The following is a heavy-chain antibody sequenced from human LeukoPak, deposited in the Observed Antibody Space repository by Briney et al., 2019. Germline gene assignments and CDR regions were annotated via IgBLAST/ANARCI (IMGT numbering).Heavy chain of an antibody. CDR1: GYTFTGYY. CDR2: INPNSGGT. J-gene: IGHJ4*02. D-gene: IGHD2-15*01. CDR3: ASHGGGGTCSGCVDY. Sequence: GASVKVCCKASGYTFTGYYMHWVRQAPGQGLEYMGWINPNSGGTNYAQKFQGRVTMTRDTSISTAYMELSRLRSDDTAVYYCASHGGGGTCSGCVDYWGQGTLVTVSS. V-gene: IGHV1-2*02.